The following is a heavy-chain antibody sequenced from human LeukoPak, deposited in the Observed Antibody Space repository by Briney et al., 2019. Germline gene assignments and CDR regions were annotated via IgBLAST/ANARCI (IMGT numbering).Heavy chain of an antibody. D-gene: IGHD3-3*01. V-gene: IGHV3-7*01. CDR3: ASCTWDFWSGYTYYYYYMDV. CDR1: GFTFSSYW. J-gene: IGHJ6*03. CDR2: IKQDGSEK. Sequence: GGSLRLSCAASGFTFSSYWMSWVRQAPGKGLEWVANIKQDGSEKYYVDSVKGRFTISRDNAKNSLYLQMNSLRAEDAAVYYCASCTWDFWSGYTYYYYYMDVWGKGTTVTVSS.